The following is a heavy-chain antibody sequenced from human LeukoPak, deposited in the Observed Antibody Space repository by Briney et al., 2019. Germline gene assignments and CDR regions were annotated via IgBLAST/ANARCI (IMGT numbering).Heavy chain of an antibody. D-gene: IGHD3-22*01. CDR2: MYTSGTT. Sequence: SQTLSLTCTVSGGSIRSGSYYWNWIRQPAGKGLEWIGRMYTSGTTNYNPSLKSRVTISVDTSKNQFSLKLSSVTAADTAVYYCARTASGYYLFDYWGQGTLVTVSS. CDR1: GGSIRSGSYY. V-gene: IGHV4-61*02. CDR3: ARTASGYYLFDY. J-gene: IGHJ4*02.